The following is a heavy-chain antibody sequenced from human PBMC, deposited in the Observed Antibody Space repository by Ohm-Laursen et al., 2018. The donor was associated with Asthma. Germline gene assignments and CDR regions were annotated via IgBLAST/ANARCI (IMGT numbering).Heavy chain of an antibody. D-gene: IGHD3-22*01. J-gene: IGHJ4*02. Sequence: GTLSLTCTVSGGSISSSSYYWGWIRQPPGKGLEWIGSIYYSGSTYYNPSLKSRVTISVDTSKNQFSLNLTSVTAADTAVYYCARGAFYYESTGYYFFDHWGQGALVTVSS. V-gene: IGHV4-39*07. CDR2: IYYSGST. CDR3: ARGAFYYESTGYYFFDH. CDR1: GGSISSSSYY.